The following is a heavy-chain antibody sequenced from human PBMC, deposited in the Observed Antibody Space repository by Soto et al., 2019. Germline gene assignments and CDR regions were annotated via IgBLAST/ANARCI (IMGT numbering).Heavy chain of an antibody. V-gene: IGHV5-51*01. D-gene: IGHD6-13*01. Sequence: PGESLKISSKGSGYNFTNYWIGWVRQLPGKGLEWMGMIFPGDSDTKNSPSLQGQITMSVDKSDSSAYLQWRSLKASDTAMYYCAAGYTTGRDAFDIWGQGTMVTVS. J-gene: IGHJ3*02. CDR3: AAGYTTGRDAFDI. CDR1: GYNFTNYW. CDR2: IFPGDSDT.